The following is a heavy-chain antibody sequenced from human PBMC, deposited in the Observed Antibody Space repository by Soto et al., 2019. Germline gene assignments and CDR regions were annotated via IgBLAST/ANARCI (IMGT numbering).Heavy chain of an antibody. CDR1: GFTFSSYW. J-gene: IGHJ4*02. CDR3: ARSSSTSCFL. CDR2: INSDGGST. Sequence: LRLSCATSGFTFSSYWMHWVRQVPGKGLVWVARINSDGGSTSYADSVKGRFAISRDNAKGTLYLQMNSLRAEDTSVYYCARSSSTSCFLWGQGTPVTGSS. D-gene: IGHD2-2*01. V-gene: IGHV3-74*01.